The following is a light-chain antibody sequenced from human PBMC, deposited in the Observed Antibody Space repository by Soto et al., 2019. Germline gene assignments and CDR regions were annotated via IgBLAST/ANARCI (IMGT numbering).Light chain of an antibody. CDR2: AAS. Sequence: DIQLIQSPATLSASLGDRVTLTCRASENISKYLAWYQQKSGRAPNLLIYAASDLATGIPARFSGSGSGTDFTLTIDSLEPDDFAIYYCQHRNTRPPTFGEGTKVEVK. V-gene: IGKV1-5*01. CDR3: QHRNTRPPT. CDR1: ENISKY. J-gene: IGKJ4*01.